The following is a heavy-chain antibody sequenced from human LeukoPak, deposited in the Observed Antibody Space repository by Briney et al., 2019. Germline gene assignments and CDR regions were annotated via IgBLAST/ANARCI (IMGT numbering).Heavy chain of an antibody. Sequence: HGESLRISCKGSGYSFTSYWISWVRQMPGKGLEWMGRIDPSDSYTNYSPSFQGHVTISADKSISTAYLQWSSLKASDTAMYYCARRYDILTGPNWFDPWGQGTLVTVSS. V-gene: IGHV5-10-1*01. D-gene: IGHD3-9*01. CDR2: IDPSDSYT. CDR1: GYSFTSYW. J-gene: IGHJ5*02. CDR3: ARRYDILTGPNWFDP.